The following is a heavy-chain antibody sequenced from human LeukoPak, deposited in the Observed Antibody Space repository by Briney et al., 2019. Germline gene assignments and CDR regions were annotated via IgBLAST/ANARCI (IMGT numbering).Heavy chain of an antibody. D-gene: IGHD2-8*02. CDR2: VYSGDNT. CDR1: GFTVSDNY. CDR3: ARDREPGTSASRFDY. V-gene: IGHV3-53*01. J-gene: IGHJ4*02. Sequence: GGSLRLSCAASGFTVSDNYMSWVRQAPGKGLEWVSVVYSGDNTYYADSVKGRFTISRDNSKNTLYLQMNSLRAEDTAVYYCARDREPGTSASRFDYWGQGTLVAVSS.